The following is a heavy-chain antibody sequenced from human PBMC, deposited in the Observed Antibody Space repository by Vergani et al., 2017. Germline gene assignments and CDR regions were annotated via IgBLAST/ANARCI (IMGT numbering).Heavy chain of an antibody. J-gene: IGHJ5*02. V-gene: IGHV1-46*03. Sequence: QVQLVQSGAEVKKPGASVKVSCKASGYTFTSYYMHWVRQAPGQGLEWMGISNPSGGSTSYAQKFQGRVTMTRDTSTSTVYMELSSLRSEDTAVYYCARVVPAATWFDPWGQGTLVTVSS. CDR1: GYTFTSYY. CDR3: ARVVPAATWFDP. D-gene: IGHD2-2*01. CDR2: SNPSGGST.